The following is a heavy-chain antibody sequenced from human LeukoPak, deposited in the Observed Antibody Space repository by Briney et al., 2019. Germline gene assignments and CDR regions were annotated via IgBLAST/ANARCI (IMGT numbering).Heavy chain of an antibody. CDR2: IYYSGST. CDR1: GGSISSSSYY. D-gene: IGHD5-12*01. Sequence: SETLSLTCTVSGGSISSSSYYWAWIRQPPGKGLEWIGSIYYSGSTNYNPSLKSRVTISVDTSKNQFSLKLSSVTAADTAVYYCARVPPLPRPYSGYDYYFDYWGQGTLVTVSS. J-gene: IGHJ4*02. V-gene: IGHV4-39*07. CDR3: ARVPPLPRPYSGYDYYFDY.